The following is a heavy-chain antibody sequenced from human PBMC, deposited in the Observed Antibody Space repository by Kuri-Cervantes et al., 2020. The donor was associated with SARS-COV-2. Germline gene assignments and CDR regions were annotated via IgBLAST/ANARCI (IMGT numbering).Heavy chain of an antibody. V-gene: IGHV3-30-3*01. CDR2: ISYDGSNK. D-gene: IGHD1-26*01. Sequence: GESLKISCAASGFTFSSYAMHWVRQAPGKGLEWVAVISYDGSNKYYADSVKGRFTISRDNSKNTLYLQMNSLRAEDTAVYYCAREHPYSGSYYAPFDYWGHGTQV. CDR1: GFTFSSYA. CDR3: AREHPYSGSYYAPFDY. J-gene: IGHJ4*01.